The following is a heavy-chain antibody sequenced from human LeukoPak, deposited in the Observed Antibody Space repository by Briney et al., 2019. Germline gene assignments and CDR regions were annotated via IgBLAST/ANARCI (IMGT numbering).Heavy chain of an antibody. CDR1: GFTFSSYT. CDR3: AKDPNWDRGY. J-gene: IGHJ4*02. Sequence: GGSLRLSCATSGFTFSSYTMTWVRQAPGKGLEYVSGIGTSAGSTIYADSVKGRFNISRDNSKNTVYLQMDSLRVEDTAVYYCAKDPNWDRGYWGQGTLVTVSS. V-gene: IGHV3-23*01. CDR2: IGTSAGST. D-gene: IGHD3-10*01.